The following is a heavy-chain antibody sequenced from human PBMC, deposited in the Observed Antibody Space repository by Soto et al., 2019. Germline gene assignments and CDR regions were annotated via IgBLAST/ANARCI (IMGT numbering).Heavy chain of an antibody. J-gene: IGHJ4*02. CDR3: ARDISIAAADFDY. D-gene: IGHD6-13*01. V-gene: IGHV3-21*01. CDR2: ISSSSSYI. CDR1: GFTFSSYS. Sequence: EVQLVESGGGLVKPGGSLRLSCAASGFTFSSYSMNWVRQAPGKGLEWVSSISSSSSYIYYADSVKGRFTISRDNAKNSLYLQMNSLRADDTAVYYCARDISIAAADFDYWGQGTLVTVSS.